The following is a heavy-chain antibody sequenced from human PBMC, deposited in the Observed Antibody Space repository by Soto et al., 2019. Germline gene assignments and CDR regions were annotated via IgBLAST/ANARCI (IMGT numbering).Heavy chain of an antibody. CDR2: ISAYNGNT. Sequence: ASVKVSCKASGYTFTGYYMHWVRQAPGQGLEWMGWISAYNGNTNYAQKLQGRVTMTTDTSTSTAYMELRSLRSDDTAVYYCARILTYYDFWSGYYTNWFDPWGQGTLVTVSS. J-gene: IGHJ5*02. V-gene: IGHV1-18*04. CDR3: ARILTYYDFWSGYYTNWFDP. CDR1: GYTFTGYY. D-gene: IGHD3-3*01.